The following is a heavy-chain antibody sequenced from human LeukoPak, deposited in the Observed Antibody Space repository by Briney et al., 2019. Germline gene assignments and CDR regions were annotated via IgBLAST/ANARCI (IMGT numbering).Heavy chain of an antibody. CDR2: ISGSGGGT. Sequence: PGGSLRLSCAASGFTFSSYWMSWVRQAPGKGLEWVSAISGSGGGTYYADSVKGRFTISRDNSKNTLYLQMNSLRAEDTAIYYCARDGASSTYYYGMDVWGQGTTVTVSS. J-gene: IGHJ6*02. CDR1: GFTFSSYW. CDR3: ARDGASSTYYYGMDV. D-gene: IGHD2-2*01. V-gene: IGHV3-23*01.